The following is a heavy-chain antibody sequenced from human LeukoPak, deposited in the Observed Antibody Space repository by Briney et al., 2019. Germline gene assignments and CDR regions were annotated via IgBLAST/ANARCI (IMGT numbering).Heavy chain of an antibody. J-gene: IGHJ4*02. CDR3: ARGGIAAAGLLDY. CDR1: GGTFSSYA. V-gene: IGHV1-69*05. Sequence: SVKVSCKASGGTFSSYAISWVRQAPGQGLEWMGGIIPIFGTANYAQKFQGRVTITTDESTSTAYMELSSLRSEDTAVYYCARGGIAAAGLLDYWGQGTLVTVTS. D-gene: IGHD6-13*01. CDR2: IIPIFGTA.